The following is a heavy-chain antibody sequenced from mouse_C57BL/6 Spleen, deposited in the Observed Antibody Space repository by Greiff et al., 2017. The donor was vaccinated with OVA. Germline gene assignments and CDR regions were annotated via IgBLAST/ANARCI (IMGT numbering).Heavy chain of an antibody. V-gene: IGHV1-61*01. Sequence: QVQLQQPGAELVRPGSSVKLSCKASGYTFTSYWMDWVKQRPGHGLEWIGNIYPSDSETHYNQKFKDKATLTVDKSSSTAYMQLSSLTSEDAAVYYCASNYETWYFDVWGTGTTVTVSS. CDR3: ASNYETWYFDV. J-gene: IGHJ1*03. CDR1: GYTFTSYW. D-gene: IGHD2-1*01. CDR2: IYPSDSET.